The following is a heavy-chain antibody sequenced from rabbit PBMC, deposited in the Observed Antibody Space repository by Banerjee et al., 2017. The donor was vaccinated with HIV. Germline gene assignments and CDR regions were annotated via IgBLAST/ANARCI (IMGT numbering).Heavy chain of an antibody. J-gene: IGHJ4*01. Sequence: QEQLEESGGVLVKPEGSLILSCTSAGFSFSNNCVMCWVRRAPGKGLGWVACINTSSGITVYASWAKGRFTTTQPPPTTVALRITRLAAADTAAYCCAVDLAGVVGWNFDLWGPGTLVTVS. CDR3: AVDLAGVVGWNFDL. D-gene: IGHD4-1*01. CDR1: GFSFSNNCV. CDR2: INTSSGIT. V-gene: IGHV1S45*01.